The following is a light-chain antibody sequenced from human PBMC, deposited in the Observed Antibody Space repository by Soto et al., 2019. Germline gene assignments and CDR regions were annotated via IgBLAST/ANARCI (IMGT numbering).Light chain of an antibody. CDR3: MQGTHWPPT. CDR1: QSIVFSDGNAY. V-gene: IGKV2-30*01. Sequence: DVVMTQSPLSLPVTLGQPASISCRSSQSIVFSDGNAYLNWFHQRPGQPPRRLIYRASNRDSGVPGRFSGSGSGTDFTLEISRVEAEDVGVYYCMQGTHWPPTFGRGTKVEIK. J-gene: IGKJ1*01. CDR2: RAS.